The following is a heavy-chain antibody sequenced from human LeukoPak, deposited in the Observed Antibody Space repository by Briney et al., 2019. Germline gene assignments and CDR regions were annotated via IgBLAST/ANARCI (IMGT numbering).Heavy chain of an antibody. J-gene: IGHJ4*02. CDR2: IYPGDSDT. V-gene: IGHV5-51*01. Sequence: GESLKISCKGSGYSFTTYWIVWVRQMPGKGLEWMGSIYPGDSDTRYSPSFQGQVTISADKSISTAYLQWSSLKASDTAMYYCARRAYSGSYYESSDYWGQGTLVTVSS. D-gene: IGHD1-26*01. CDR1: GYSFTTYW. CDR3: ARRAYSGSYYESSDY.